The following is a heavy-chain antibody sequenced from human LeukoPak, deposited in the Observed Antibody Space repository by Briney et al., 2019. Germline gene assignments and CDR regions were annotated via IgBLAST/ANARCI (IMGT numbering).Heavy chain of an antibody. Sequence: GGSLRLSCAASGSTFDDYAMHWVRQAPGKGLEWVSGISWSSGRIGYADSVKGRFTISRDNAKNSLYLQMNGLRPEDTALYYCAKDRIAVTGPLAMDVWGQGTTVIVSS. CDR2: ISWSSGRI. D-gene: IGHD6-19*01. V-gene: IGHV3-9*01. CDR3: AKDRIAVTGPLAMDV. J-gene: IGHJ6*02. CDR1: GSTFDDYA.